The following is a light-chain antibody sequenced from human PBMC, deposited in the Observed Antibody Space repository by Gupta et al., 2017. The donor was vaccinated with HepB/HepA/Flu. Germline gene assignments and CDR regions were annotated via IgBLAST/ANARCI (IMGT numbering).Light chain of an antibody. J-gene: IGKJ4*01. V-gene: IGKV3D-20*01. Sequence: EIVLTQSPATLSLSPGERATLSCGASESVRSRYLAWYQQKPGLAPRLLIYDASKRANGIPDRFSGSGSGTEFTLTISRREPEDFAVYYCQHESSSPFTFGRGTKVEIK. CDR1: ESVRSRY. CDR3: QHESSSPFT. CDR2: DAS.